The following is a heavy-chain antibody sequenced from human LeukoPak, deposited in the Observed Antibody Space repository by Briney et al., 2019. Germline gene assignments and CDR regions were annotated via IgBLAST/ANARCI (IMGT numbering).Heavy chain of an antibody. D-gene: IGHD3-3*01. CDR2: IYTSVST. J-gene: IGHJ4*02. V-gene: IGHV4-4*09. CDR1: GGSISSYH. Sequence: SETLSLTCTVSGGSISSYHWSWIRQPPGKGLEWIGYIYTSVSTNYNPSLKSRVTISVDTTKNQFSLKLSSVTAADTAVYYCARTYDFWSGHFDYWGQGTLVTVSS. CDR3: ARTYDFWSGHFDY.